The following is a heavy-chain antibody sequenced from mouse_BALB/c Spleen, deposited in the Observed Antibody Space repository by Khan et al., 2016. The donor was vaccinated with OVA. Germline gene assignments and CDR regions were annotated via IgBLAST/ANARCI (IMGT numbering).Heavy chain of an antibody. Sequence: EVQLQESGPGLVKPSQSLSLTCTVTGYSITSDYAWNWIRQFPGNKLEWMGYITYSGSTSYTPSLKSRISITRDTSKNQCFLQLNSVITEDTATYYWAGGRTYWGQGTLVTVSA. V-gene: IGHV3-2*02. CDR1: GYSITSDYA. CDR3: AGGRTY. J-gene: IGHJ3*01. D-gene: IGHD3-3*01. CDR2: ITYSGST.